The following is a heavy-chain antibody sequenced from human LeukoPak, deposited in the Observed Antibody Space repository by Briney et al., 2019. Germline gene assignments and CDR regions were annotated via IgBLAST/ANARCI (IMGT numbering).Heavy chain of an antibody. CDR3: ASAIPRHYGETYYFDY. V-gene: IGHV4-34*01. CDR2: INHSGST. J-gene: IGHJ4*02. Sequence: SETLSLTCAVYGGSFRGYYWSWIRQPPGKGLEWIGEINHSGSTNYNPSLKSRVTISVDTSKNQFSLKLSSVTAADTAVYYCASAIPRHYGETYYFDYWGQGTLVTVSS. CDR1: GGSFRGYY. D-gene: IGHD4-17*01.